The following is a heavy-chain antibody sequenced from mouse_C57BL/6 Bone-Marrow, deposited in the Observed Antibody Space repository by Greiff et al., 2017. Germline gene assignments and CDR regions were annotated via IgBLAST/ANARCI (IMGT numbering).Heavy chain of an antibody. D-gene: IGHD1-1*01. CDR2: IHPNGGST. CDR1: GYTFTSYW. V-gene: IGHV1-64*01. CDR3: ARELLRSWYFDY. J-gene: IGHJ2*01. Sequence: QVQLQQPGAELVKPGASVKLSCKASGYTFTSYWMHWVKQRPGQGLEWIGMIHPNGGSTNYNEKFKSKATLTVDKSSSTAYMQRSSLTSEDSAVYYCARELLRSWYFDYWGQGTTLTVSS.